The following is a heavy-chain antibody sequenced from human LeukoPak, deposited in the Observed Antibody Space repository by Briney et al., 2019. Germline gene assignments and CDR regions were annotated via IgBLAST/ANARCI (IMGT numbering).Heavy chain of an antibody. V-gene: IGHV3-30*18. CDR2: ISYDGSNK. D-gene: IGHD2-8*01. J-gene: IGHJ4*02. CDR1: GFTFSSYG. Sequence: QPGRSLRLSCAASGFTFSSYGMHWVRQAPGKGLEWVAVISYDGSNKYYADSVKGRFTISRDNSKNTLYLQMNSLRAEDTAVYYCAKGGLKGVLDYWGQGTLVTVSS. CDR3: AKGGLKGVLDY.